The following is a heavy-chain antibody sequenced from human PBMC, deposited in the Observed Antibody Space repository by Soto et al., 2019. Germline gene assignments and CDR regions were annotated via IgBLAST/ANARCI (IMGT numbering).Heavy chain of an antibody. V-gene: IGHV3-48*02. J-gene: IGHJ6*02. CDR2: ISSSSSTI. Sequence: GGSLRLSCAASGFTFSSYSMNWVRQAPGKGLEWVSYISSSSSTIYYADSVKGRFTISRDNAKNSLYLQMNSLRDEDTAVYYCARFGVGATLYYYGMDGWGQGTTVTVSS. D-gene: IGHD1-26*01. CDR1: GFTFSSYS. CDR3: ARFGVGATLYYYGMDG.